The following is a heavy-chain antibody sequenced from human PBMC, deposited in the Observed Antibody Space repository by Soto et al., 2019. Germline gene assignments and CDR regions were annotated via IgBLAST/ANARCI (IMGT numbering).Heavy chain of an antibody. J-gene: IGHJ6*02. V-gene: IGHV3-74*01. Sequence: EVSLRLSCGASGFTLSSYWMHWVRQAPWEGLMWVSRINPDGSTTSYADSVKGRFTISRDNAKNTLYLQMNSLRVEDTAVYYCARVPTTVTTPGMDVWGQGTTATVSS. CDR3: ARVPTTVTTPGMDV. CDR2: INPDGSTT. D-gene: IGHD4-4*01. CDR1: GFTLSSYW.